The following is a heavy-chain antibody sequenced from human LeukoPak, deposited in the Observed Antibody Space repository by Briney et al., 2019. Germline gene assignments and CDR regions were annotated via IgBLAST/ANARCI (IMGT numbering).Heavy chain of an antibody. V-gene: IGHV4-30-2*01. Sequence: PSQTVSLTCTVSGGSISSGGYYWSWIRQPPGKGLEWIGYIYHSGSTYYNPSLKSRVTISVDRSKNQFSLKLSSVTAADTAVYYCARDMVDFGPFDIWGQGTMVTVSS. J-gene: IGHJ3*02. CDR2: IYHSGST. CDR1: GGSISSGGYY. D-gene: IGHD2-15*01. CDR3: ARDMVDFGPFDI.